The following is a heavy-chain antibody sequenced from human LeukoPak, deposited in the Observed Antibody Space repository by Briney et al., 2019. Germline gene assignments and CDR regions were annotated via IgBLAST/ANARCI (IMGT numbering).Heavy chain of an antibody. CDR2: FDPEDGET. V-gene: IGHV1-24*01. CDR1: GYTLTELS. D-gene: IGHD2-2*01. J-gene: IGHJ4*02. Sequence: ASVKVSCKVSGYTLTELSMHWVRQAPGKGLEWMGVFDPEDGETIYAQKFQGRVTMTEDTSTDTAYMELSSLRSEDTAVYYCATSVSWFVPDCSSTSCLRYWGQGTLVTVSS. CDR3: ATSVSWFVPDCSSTSCLRY.